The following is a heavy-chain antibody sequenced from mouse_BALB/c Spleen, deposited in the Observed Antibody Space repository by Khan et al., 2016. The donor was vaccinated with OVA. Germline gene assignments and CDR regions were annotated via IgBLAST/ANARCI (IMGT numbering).Heavy chain of an antibody. CDR1: GYTFTNYT. V-gene: IGHV1-4*01. CDR2: INPSSGYT. CDR3: VRIPGPQYFFDC. Sequence: VQLQESGAELARPGASVKMSCKASGYTFTNYTMHWVKQRPGQGLEWIGYINPSSGYTNYNQKFKDKATLTADKSSSTAYMQLTSLTSEDSAVYYCVRIPGPQYFFDCWGQGTTLTGSS. J-gene: IGHJ2*01.